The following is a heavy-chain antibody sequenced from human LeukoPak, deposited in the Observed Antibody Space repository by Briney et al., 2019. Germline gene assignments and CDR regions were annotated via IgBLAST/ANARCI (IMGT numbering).Heavy chain of an antibody. CDR3: ARLYYDILTGCPWFDP. CDR2: IYHSGST. CDR1: GYSISSGYY. J-gene: IGHJ5*02. Sequence: PSETLSLTCTVYGYSISSGYYWGWIRPPPGKGLEWIGSIYHSGSTYYKPSLKSRVTISVDTSKNQFSLKLSSVIAADPAVYYCARLYYDILTGCPWFDPWGQGTLVTVSS. D-gene: IGHD3-9*01. V-gene: IGHV4-38-2*02.